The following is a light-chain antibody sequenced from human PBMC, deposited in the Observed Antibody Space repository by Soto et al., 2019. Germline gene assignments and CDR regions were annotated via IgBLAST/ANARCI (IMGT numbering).Light chain of an antibody. CDR1: SSDVGSYNL. Sequence: QSALTQPASVSGSPGQSITISCTGTSSDVGSYNLVSWYQQHPGKAPKLMIYEGSKRPSGVSNLFSGSKSGNTASLTISGLQAEDEADYYCCSYAGSSSHVVFGGGTKLTV. V-gene: IGLV2-23*01. CDR3: CSYAGSSSHVV. J-gene: IGLJ2*01. CDR2: EGS.